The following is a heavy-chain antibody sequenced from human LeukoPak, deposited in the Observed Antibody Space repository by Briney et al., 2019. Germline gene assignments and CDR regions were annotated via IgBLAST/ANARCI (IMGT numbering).Heavy chain of an antibody. Sequence: ASVKVSCKASGNTFTKYYIHWVRQAPGQGLAWMGMINPSDGATTYAQRFQGIVTMPRDMSTTTVYMDLRSLRSEYTAVYFCAREQRAGRSGNLWVLFASYYTYYYMDVWGRGTTVTVSS. CDR3: AREQRAGRSGNLWVLFASYYTYYYMDV. V-gene: IGHV1-46*01. CDR1: GNTFTKYY. D-gene: IGHD3-10*01. J-gene: IGHJ6*03. CDR2: INPSDGAT.